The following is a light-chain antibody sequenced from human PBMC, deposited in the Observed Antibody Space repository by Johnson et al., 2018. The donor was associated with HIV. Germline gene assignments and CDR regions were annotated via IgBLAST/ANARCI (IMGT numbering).Light chain of an antibody. CDR1: SSNIGNNY. CDR2: ENN. CDR3: GTWDDILSATDV. J-gene: IGLJ1*01. Sequence: QSVLTQPPSVSAAPGQKVTISCSGSSSNIGNNYVSWYQQLPGTAPKLLIYENNKRPSGIPDRSSGSTSGTLATLGITGLQTGDEADHYCGTWDDILSATDVFGTVTKVTAL. V-gene: IGLV1-51*02.